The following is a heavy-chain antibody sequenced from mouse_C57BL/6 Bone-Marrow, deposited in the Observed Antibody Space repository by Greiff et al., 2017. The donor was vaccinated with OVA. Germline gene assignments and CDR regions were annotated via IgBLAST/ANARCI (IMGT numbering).Heavy chain of an antibody. Sequence: QVQLQQPGAELVKPGASVKLSCKASGYTFTSYWMHWVKQRPGQGLEWIGMIHPNSGSTNYNENFKSKATLTVYKSSSTAYMQLSILTSEYSAVYYCARGGTSDYWGQGTTLTVSS. J-gene: IGHJ2*01. V-gene: IGHV1-64*01. D-gene: IGHD3-3*01. CDR2: IHPNSGST. CDR1: GYTFTSYW. CDR3: ARGGTSDY.